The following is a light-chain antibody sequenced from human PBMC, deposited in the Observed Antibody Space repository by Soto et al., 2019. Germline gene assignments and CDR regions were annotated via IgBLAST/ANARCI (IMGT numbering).Light chain of an antibody. Sequence: EIVLTQSPGTLYLSPGERATLSCRASQSVSSSFLAWYQQQPGQAPRLLIYGASSRATGIPDRFSGSGSGANLTPTISSREPEDDAEYYCHQYCNSIPCTFGQGTKVEIK. CDR2: GAS. V-gene: IGKV3-20*01. J-gene: IGKJ1*01. CDR1: QSVSSSF. CDR3: HQYCNSIPCT.